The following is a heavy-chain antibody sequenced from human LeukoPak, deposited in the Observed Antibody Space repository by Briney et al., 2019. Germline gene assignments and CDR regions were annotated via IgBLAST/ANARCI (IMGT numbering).Heavy chain of an antibody. CDR1: GFTVSSNY. Sequence: GSLRLSCAASGFTVSSNYMSWIRQPPGKGLEWIGYIYYTGTTNYNPSLRSRVTISVDTSKNQFSLKLSSVTAADTALYFCARSGYTSGWPTGDWFDPWGQGTLVTVSS. CDR2: IYYTGTT. D-gene: IGHD6-19*01. V-gene: IGHV4-59*02. J-gene: IGHJ5*02. CDR3: ARSGYTSGWPTGDWFDP.